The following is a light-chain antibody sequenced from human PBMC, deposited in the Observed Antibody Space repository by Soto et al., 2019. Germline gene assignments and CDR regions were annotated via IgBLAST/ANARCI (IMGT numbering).Light chain of an antibody. V-gene: IGKV1-5*03. J-gene: IGKJ1*01. CDR2: KAS. CDR1: QSISSW. Sequence: DIQMTQSPSTLSASVGDRVTITCRASQSISSWLAWYQQKPGKAPKLLIYKASSLESGVPSRFSGSGSGTEFNLTISSLQPDDFATYYCQQYNFYSRTFGQGTKVEN. CDR3: QQYNFYSRT.